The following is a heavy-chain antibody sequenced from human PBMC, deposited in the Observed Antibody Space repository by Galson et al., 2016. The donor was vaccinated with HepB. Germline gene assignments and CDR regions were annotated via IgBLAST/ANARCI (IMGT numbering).Heavy chain of an antibody. D-gene: IGHD2-15*01. Sequence: SLRLSCAASGFSFSSYGMSWVRQAPGMGLEWVSGVSDSGGGTSYADSVKGRFTISRDNSKNTLYLQMNSLRADDTAVYYCAKDRTPGPMVVPTYLDYWGQGTLVTVSS. V-gene: IGHV3-23*01. CDR2: VSDSGGGT. CDR3: AKDRTPGPMVVPTYLDY. CDR1: GFSFSSYG. J-gene: IGHJ4*02.